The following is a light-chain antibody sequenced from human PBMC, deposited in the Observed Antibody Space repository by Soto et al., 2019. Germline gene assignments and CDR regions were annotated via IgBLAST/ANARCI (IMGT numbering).Light chain of an antibody. V-gene: IGLV2-8*01. Sequence: QSALTQPPSASGSPGQSVTISCTGTSSDVGGYNFVSWYQQHPGKAPKLMIYEVSERPSGVPDRFSGSKSGNTASLTVSGLLAEDEADYYCSSYAGSNTVVFGGGIKLTVL. J-gene: IGLJ2*01. CDR1: SSDVGGYNF. CDR2: EVS. CDR3: SSYAGSNTVV.